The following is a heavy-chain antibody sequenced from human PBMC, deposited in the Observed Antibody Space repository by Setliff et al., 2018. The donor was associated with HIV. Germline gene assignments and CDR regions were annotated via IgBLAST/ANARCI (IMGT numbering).Heavy chain of an antibody. CDR1: AW. D-gene: IGHD2-15*01. CDR2: IKSKTHGGTT. CDR3: TMDPPGGGSDCFDS. V-gene: IGHV3-15*01. J-gene: IGHJ4*02. Sequence: AWMRCVRQAPGKGLEWIGRIKSKTHGGTTDHGAPAQCRFTISRDDSKTTLYLQINSLKTEDTAVYYCTMDPPGGGSDCFDSWGQGTLVTVSS.